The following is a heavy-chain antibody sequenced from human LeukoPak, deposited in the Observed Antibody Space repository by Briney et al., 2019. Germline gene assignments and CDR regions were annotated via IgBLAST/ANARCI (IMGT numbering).Heavy chain of an antibody. CDR3: ARVPMVQGVNVDPSDY. CDR1: GFTFSSYS. J-gene: IGHJ4*02. Sequence: GGSLRLSCAASGFTFSSYSMNWVRQAPGKGLEWVSSISSSSSYIYYADSVKGRFTISRDNAKKSLFLQMNSLRAEDTAVYYCARVPMVQGVNVDPSDYWGQGTLVTVSS. V-gene: IGHV3-21*01. CDR2: ISSSSSYI. D-gene: IGHD3-10*01.